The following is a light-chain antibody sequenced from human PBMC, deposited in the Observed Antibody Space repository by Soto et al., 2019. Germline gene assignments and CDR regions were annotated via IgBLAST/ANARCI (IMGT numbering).Light chain of an antibody. V-gene: IGKV1-5*03. CDR3: QKYNSYPWT. CDR1: QSISSW. J-gene: IGKJ1*01. Sequence: DIQMTQSPSTLSASVGDRVTITCRASQSISSWLAWYQQKPGKAPKLLIYKASSLESGVPSRFSGSGSGTAFTLTISSLQPDDFATYYCQKYNSYPWTFGQGTKVEIK. CDR2: KAS.